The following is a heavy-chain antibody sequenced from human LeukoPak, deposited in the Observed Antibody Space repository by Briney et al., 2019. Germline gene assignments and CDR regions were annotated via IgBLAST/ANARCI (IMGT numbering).Heavy chain of an antibody. CDR2: IHYTGST. D-gene: IGHD4-11*01. J-gene: IGHJ4*02. CDR1: RGSISSSYYY. V-gene: IGHV4-39*07. Sequence: SETLSLTCTVSRGSISSSYYYWGWIRQPPGKGLEWIGSIHYTGSTYFTPSLKSRVTISIDTSKNQFSLNLSSVTAADTALYYCAREPTNDYSFDYWGQGTLVTVSS. CDR3: AREPTNDYSFDY.